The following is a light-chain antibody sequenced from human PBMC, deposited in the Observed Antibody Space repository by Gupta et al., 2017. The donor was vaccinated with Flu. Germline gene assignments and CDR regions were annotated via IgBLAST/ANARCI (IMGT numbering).Light chain of an antibody. CDR2: EVS. CDR1: SSDVGGYNY. J-gene: IGLJ3*02. CDR3: SSYTSSSTRV. V-gene: IGLV2-14*01. Sequence: QSALTQPASVSGSPGQSITISCTGTSSDVGGYNYVSWYQQHPGKAPKLMIYEVSNRPSGVSKRFSDSKSGNTASLTISGLQAEDEADYYCSSYTSSSTRVFGGGTKLTAL.